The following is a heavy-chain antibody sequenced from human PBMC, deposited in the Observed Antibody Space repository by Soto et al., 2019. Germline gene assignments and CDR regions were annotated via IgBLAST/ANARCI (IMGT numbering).Heavy chain of an antibody. Sequence: GGSLRLSCAASGFTFSSYAMSWVRQAPGKGLEWVSAISGSGGSTYYADSVKGRFTISRDNSKNTLYLQMNSLRAEDTAVYYCAKDGVHEPGKITMVRGVLLNWGQGTLVTVSS. D-gene: IGHD3-10*01. J-gene: IGHJ4*02. CDR2: ISGSGGST. CDR1: GFTFSSYA. V-gene: IGHV3-23*01. CDR3: AKDGVHEPGKITMVRGVLLN.